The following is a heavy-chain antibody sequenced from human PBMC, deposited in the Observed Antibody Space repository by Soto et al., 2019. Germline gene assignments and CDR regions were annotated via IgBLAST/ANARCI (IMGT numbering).Heavy chain of an antibody. Sequence: QTGGSLRLSCTASGFTFGDYAVNWVRQAPGKGLEWVGFIRSKAYGGTPEYAASAKGRFTISRDDSKSIAYLQMDSLKTEDTAVFYCARSLLNGMDVWGQGTTVTVS. CDR2: IRSKAYGGTP. CDR3: ARSLLNGMDV. J-gene: IGHJ6*02. CDR1: GFTFGDYA. D-gene: IGHD2-15*01. V-gene: IGHV3-49*04.